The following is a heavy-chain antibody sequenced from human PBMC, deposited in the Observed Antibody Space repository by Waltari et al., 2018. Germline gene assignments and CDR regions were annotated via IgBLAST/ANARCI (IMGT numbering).Heavy chain of an antibody. Sequence: QVQLVQSGAEVKKPGASVKVPCKASGYTLTSYAINWVRQATGQGLEWMGWMNPNSGNTGYAQKFQGRVTITRNTSISTAYMELSSPRSEDTAVYYCAREEPKSGFDYWGQGTLVTVSS. D-gene: IGHD1-1*01. CDR1: GYTLTSYA. CDR2: MNPNSGNT. CDR3: AREEPKSGFDY. J-gene: IGHJ4*02. V-gene: IGHV1-8*03.